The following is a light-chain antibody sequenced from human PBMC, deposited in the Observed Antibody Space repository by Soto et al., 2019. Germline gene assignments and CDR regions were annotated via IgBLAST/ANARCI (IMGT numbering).Light chain of an antibody. CDR1: SSNIGNNY. J-gene: IGLJ2*01. Sequence: QSALTQPPSVSAAPGQKVTISCSGSSSNIGNNYVSWYQQLPGTAPKLLIYENNKRPSGIPDRFSGSKSGTSATLGITGLQTGDEADYYCGTWDSSLSAVVFGGVTKVTVL. CDR3: GTWDSSLSAVV. CDR2: ENN. V-gene: IGLV1-51*02.